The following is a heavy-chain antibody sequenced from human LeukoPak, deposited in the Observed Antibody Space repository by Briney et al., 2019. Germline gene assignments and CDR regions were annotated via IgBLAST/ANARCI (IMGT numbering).Heavy chain of an antibody. CDR3: ARHLTSSGYSGFDY. Sequence: SETLSLTCTVSGGSISSYYWSWIRQPPGKGLEWIGYIYYSGSTNYNPSLKSRVTISVDTSKNQFSLKLSSVTAADTAVYYCARHLTSSGYSGFDYWGQGTLVTVSS. V-gene: IGHV4-59*08. CDR1: GGSISSYY. D-gene: IGHD6-19*01. J-gene: IGHJ4*02. CDR2: IYYSGST.